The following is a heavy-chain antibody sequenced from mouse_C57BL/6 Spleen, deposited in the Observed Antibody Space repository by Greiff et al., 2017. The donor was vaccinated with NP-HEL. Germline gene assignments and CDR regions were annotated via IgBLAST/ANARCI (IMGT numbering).Heavy chain of an antibody. Sequence: VHVKQSGPELVKPGASVKMSCKASGYTFTDYNMHWVKQSHGKSLEWIGYINPNNGGTSYNQKFKGKATLTVNKSSSTAYMELRSLTSEDSAVYYCASPYIYYYGSSLFAYWGQGTLVTVSA. CDR2: INPNNGGT. CDR3: ASPYIYYYGSSLFAY. J-gene: IGHJ3*01. D-gene: IGHD1-1*01. CDR1: GYTFTDYN. V-gene: IGHV1-22*01.